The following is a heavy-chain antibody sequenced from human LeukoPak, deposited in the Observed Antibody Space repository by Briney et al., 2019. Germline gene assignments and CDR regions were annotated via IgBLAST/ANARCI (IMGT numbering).Heavy chain of an antibody. CDR1: GYTFTGYY. Sequence: ASVKVSCKASGYTFTGYYMHWVRQAPGQGLEWMGWIHPNSGGTNYAQKFQGRVTMTRDTSISTAYMELSRLRSDDTAVYYCARSFDYSNYVLNYFDYWGQGTLVTVSS. CDR3: ARSFDYSNYVLNYFDY. D-gene: IGHD4-11*01. V-gene: IGHV1-2*02. CDR2: IHPNSGGT. J-gene: IGHJ4*02.